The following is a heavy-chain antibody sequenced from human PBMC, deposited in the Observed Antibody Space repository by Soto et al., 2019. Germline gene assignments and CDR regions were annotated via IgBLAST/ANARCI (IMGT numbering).Heavy chain of an antibody. D-gene: IGHD1-26*01. J-gene: IGHJ6*02. CDR3: ARAGYSGSYWYYYYGMDV. Sequence: ASVKVSCKASGYTFTSYAMHWVRQAPGQRLEWMGWINAGNGNTKYSQKFQGRVTITRDTSASTAYMELSSLRSEDTAVYYCARAGYSGSYWYYYYGMDVWGQGTTVTSP. V-gene: IGHV1-3*01. CDR1: GYTFTSYA. CDR2: INAGNGNT.